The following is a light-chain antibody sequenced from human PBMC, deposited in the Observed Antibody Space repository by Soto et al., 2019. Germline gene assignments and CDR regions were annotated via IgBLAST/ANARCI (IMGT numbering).Light chain of an antibody. CDR2: DND. V-gene: IGLV1-51*01. CDR3: RTWDTSLNALV. J-gene: IGLJ2*01. Sequence: QSVLTQPPSVSAAPGQKVTISCSGSSSNIGNNYVSWYQQLPGTAPKLLIYDNDQRPSGIPDRFSGAKSGTSATLGITGLQTGDEADYYCRTWDTSLNALVFGGGTKLTVL. CDR1: SSNIGNNY.